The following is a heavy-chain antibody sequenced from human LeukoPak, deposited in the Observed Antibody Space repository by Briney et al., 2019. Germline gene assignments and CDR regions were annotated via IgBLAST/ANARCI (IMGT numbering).Heavy chain of an antibody. CDR2: ISDDSSTI. CDR3: ARVGDAWYKYLDY. Sequence: GGSLRLSCAASGFSLSGAGFNWVRQAPGKGLEWLSYISDDSSTISYADSVKGRFAVSRDDGKNSLSLQMKGLRAEDTAVYYCARVGDAWYKYLDYWGQGTLVTVPS. J-gene: IGHJ4*02. CDR1: GFSLSGAG. D-gene: IGHD1-1*01. V-gene: IGHV3-48*01.